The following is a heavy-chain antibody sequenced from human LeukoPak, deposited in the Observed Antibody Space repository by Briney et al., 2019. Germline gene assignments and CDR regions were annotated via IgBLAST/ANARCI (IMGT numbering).Heavy chain of an antibody. V-gene: IGHV3-30-3*01. CDR1: AFTFSSYA. D-gene: IGHD6-19*01. J-gene: IGHJ6*02. Sequence: PGGSLRLSCAASAFTFSSYAMHWVRQAPGKGLEWVAVISYDGSNKYYADSVKGRFTISRDNSKNTLYLQMNSLRPEDTAVYYCASTSSGWYRSYYGMDVWGQGTTVTVSS. CDR2: ISYDGSNK. CDR3: ASTSSGWYRSYYGMDV.